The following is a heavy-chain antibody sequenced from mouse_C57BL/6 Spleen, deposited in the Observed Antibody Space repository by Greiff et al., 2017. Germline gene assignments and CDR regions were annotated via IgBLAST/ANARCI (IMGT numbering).Heavy chain of an antibody. CDR3: YYCAYRLTYSFDY. D-gene: IGHD2-13*01. Sequence: QVQLQQSGAELVKPGASVKMSCKATGYTFTGYWINWVKQRPGQGLEWIGEIFPGSGSTNYNEKFKGKATLTVDTSSSTAYMQLSSLTSEDSAVXSCYYCAYRLTYSFDYWGQGTTLTVSS. CDR2: IFPGSGST. CDR1: GYTFTGYW. J-gene: IGHJ2*01. V-gene: IGHV1-55*01.